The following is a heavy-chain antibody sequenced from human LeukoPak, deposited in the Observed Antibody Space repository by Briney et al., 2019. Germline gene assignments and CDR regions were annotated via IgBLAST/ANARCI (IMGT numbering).Heavy chain of an antibody. CDR1: GFTFSSYG. V-gene: IGHV3-30*02. D-gene: IGHD4-11*01. Sequence: PGGSLRLSCAASGFTFSSYGMHWVRQAPGKGLEWVAFIRYDGSNKYYADSVKGRFTISRDNSKNTLYLQMNSLRAEDTAVYYCAKEAEGGPLYSPRNWFDPWGQGTLVTVSS. CDR2: IRYDGSNK. J-gene: IGHJ5*02. CDR3: AKEAEGGPLYSPRNWFDP.